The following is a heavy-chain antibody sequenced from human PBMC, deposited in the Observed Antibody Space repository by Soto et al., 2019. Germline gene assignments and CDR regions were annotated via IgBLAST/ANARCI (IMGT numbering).Heavy chain of an antibody. CDR1: GGSISSYY. V-gene: IGHV4-59*01. J-gene: IGHJ6*02. Sequence: SETLSHTCSVSGGSISSYYWSWIRQPPGKGLEWIAYIYYSGTSYNPSPKSRVSISLDTSKNQFSLKLSSVTAADTAVYYCARDLGIAVVEHYYYGTVVRGQGTTVSLSS. CDR3: ARDLGIAVVEHYYYGTVV. D-gene: IGHD6-19*01. CDR2: IYYSGT.